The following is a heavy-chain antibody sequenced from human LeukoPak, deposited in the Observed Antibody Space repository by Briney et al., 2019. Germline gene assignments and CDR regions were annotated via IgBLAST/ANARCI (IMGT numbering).Heavy chain of an antibody. Sequence: GGSLRLSCAASGFTFSSYWMSWVRQAPGKGLEWVANIKQDGSEKYYVDSVKGRFTISRDNAKNSLYLQMNSLRAEDTAVYYCARESITMVRGVYDAFDIWGQGTMVTDSS. J-gene: IGHJ3*02. CDR3: ARESITMVRGVYDAFDI. CDR1: GFTFSSYW. D-gene: IGHD3-10*01. CDR2: IKQDGSEK. V-gene: IGHV3-7*01.